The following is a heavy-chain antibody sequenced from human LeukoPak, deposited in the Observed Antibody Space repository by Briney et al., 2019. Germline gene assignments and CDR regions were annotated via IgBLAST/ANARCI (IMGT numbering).Heavy chain of an antibody. CDR1: GYTFNTYG. CDR3: ARDAELLLRDY. V-gene: IGHV1-18*04. Sequence: ASVKVSCKASGYTFNTYGITWVRQAPGQGLEWMGWISAYNGNTNYAQKLQGRVTMTTDTSTSTAYMELRSLRSDDTAVYYCARDAELLLRDYWGQGTLVTVSS. J-gene: IGHJ4*02. CDR2: ISAYNGNT. D-gene: IGHD2-15*01.